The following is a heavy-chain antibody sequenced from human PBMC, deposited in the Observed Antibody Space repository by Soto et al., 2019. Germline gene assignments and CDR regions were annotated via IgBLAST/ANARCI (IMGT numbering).Heavy chain of an antibody. CDR1: GGSISSYY. CDR2: IYYSGST. J-gene: IGHJ5*02. V-gene: IGHV4-59*01. CDR3: ARLANWNYVGHWFDP. D-gene: IGHD1-7*01. Sequence: SETLSLTCTVSGGSISSYYWSWIRQPPGKGLEWIGYIYYSGSTNYNPSLKSRVTISVDTSKNQFSLKLSSVTAADTAVYYCARLANWNYVGHWFDPWGQGTLVPSPQ.